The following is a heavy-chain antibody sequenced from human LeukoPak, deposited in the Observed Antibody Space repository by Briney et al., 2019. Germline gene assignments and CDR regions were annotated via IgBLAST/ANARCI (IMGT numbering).Heavy chain of an antibody. CDR3: ARGRVGQLWLNYYYYYYMDV. CDR1: GYTFTSYD. Sequence: ASVKVSCKASGYTFTSYDINWVRQATGQGLEWMGWMNPNSGNTGYAQKFQGRVTMTRNTSIITAYMELSSLRSEDTAVYYCARGRVGQLWLNYYYYYYMDVWGKGTTVTVSS. D-gene: IGHD5-18*01. CDR2: MNPNSGNT. J-gene: IGHJ6*03. V-gene: IGHV1-8*01.